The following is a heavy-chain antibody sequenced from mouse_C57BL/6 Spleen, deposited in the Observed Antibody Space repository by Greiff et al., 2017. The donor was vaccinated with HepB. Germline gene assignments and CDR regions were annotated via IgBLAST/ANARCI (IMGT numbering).Heavy chain of an antibody. J-gene: IGHJ1*03. CDR2: INYDGSST. D-gene: IGHD1-1*01. CDR3: ARDRPHYYGSSYWYFDV. V-gene: IGHV5-16*01. CDR1: GFTFSDYY. Sequence: EVRLVESEGGLVQPGSSMKLSCTASGFTFSDYYMAWVRQVPEKGLEWVANINYDGSSTYYLDSLKSRFIISRDNAKNILYLQMSSLKSEDTATYYCARDRPHYYGSSYWYFDVWGTGTTVTVSS.